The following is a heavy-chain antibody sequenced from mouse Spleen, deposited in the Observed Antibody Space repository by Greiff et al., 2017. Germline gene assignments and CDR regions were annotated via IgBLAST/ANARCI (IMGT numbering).Heavy chain of an antibody. V-gene: IGHV1-18*01. CDR2: INPNNGGT. CDR3: AREAVVATRYFDV. D-gene: IGHD1-1*01. J-gene: IGHJ1*03. Sequence: VQLQQSGPELVKPGASVKIPCKASGYTFTDYNMDWVKQSHGKSLEWIGDINPNNGGTIYNQKFKGKATLTVDKSSSTAYMELRSLTSEDTAVYYCAREAVVATRYFDVWGTGTTVTVSS. CDR1: GYTFTDYN.